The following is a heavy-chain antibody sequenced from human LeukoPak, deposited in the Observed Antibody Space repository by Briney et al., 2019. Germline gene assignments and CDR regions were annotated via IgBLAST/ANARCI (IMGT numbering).Heavy chain of an antibody. CDR2: IKQDGSEK. J-gene: IGHJ5*02. V-gene: IGHV3-7*01. D-gene: IGHD4-23*01. Sequence: QPGGSLRLSCAASGFTFSSYWMSWVRQAPGKGLEWVANIKQDGSEKYYLDSVKGRFTISRDTAKNSPYLQMNSLRAEDTAVYYCARDKDYGGNNWFDPWGQGTLVTVSS. CDR3: ARDKDYGGNNWFDP. CDR1: GFTFSSYW.